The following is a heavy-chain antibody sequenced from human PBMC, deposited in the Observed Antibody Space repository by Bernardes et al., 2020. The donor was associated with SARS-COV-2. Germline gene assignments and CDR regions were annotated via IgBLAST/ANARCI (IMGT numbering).Heavy chain of an antibody. CDR1: GYTGTGHY. Sequence: ASVKVSCKASGYTGTGHYIHWVRQAPGQGLEWMGWANPYSGVTKYAQKFQGRVTMTRDTSINTAYMELKSLTSDDTAVYYCARDLRAAGGIFERWGQGTLVTVSS. V-gene: IGHV1-2*02. CDR3: ARDLRAAGGIFER. D-gene: IGHD6-13*01. J-gene: IGHJ5*02. CDR2: ANPYSGVT.